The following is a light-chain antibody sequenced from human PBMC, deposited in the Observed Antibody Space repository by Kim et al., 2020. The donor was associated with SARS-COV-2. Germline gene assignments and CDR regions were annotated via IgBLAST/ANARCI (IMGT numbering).Light chain of an antibody. CDR1: QDISNY. CDR2: DAS. CDR3: QQYNYLPPLFT. Sequence: DIQMTQSPSSLSASVGDRVTITCQASQDISNYLNWYQQKPGKAPKLLIYDASKLQRGVPSRFSGSGSGKDFTFTIASLQPEDIATYYCQQYNYLPPLFTFGPGTKVDIK. V-gene: IGKV1-33*01. J-gene: IGKJ3*01.